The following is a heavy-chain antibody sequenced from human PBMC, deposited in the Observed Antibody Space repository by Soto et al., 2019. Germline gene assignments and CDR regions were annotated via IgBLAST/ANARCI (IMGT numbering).Heavy chain of an antibody. Sequence: ASVKVSCKVSGYTLTELSMHWGRQAPGKGLEWMGGFDPEDGETIYAQKFQGRDTMTEDTSTDTAYMELSSLRSEDTAVYYCATVRGLMVRGVIIPYNWFDPWGQGTLVTVSS. CDR3: ATVRGLMVRGVIIPYNWFDP. CDR2: FDPEDGET. V-gene: IGHV1-24*01. CDR1: GYTLTELS. J-gene: IGHJ5*02. D-gene: IGHD3-10*01.